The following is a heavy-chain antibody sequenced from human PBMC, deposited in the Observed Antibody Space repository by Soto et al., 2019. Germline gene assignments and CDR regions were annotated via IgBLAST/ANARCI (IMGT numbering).Heavy chain of an antibody. J-gene: IGHJ6*02. Sequence: GASVKVSCKASGGTFSSYAISWVRQAPGQGLEWMGGIIPIFGTANYAQKFQGRVTITADESTSTAYMELSSLRSEDTAVYYCARGGYNWNYGPYYYYGMDVWGQGTTVTVSS. V-gene: IGHV1-69*13. CDR3: ARGGYNWNYGPYYYYGMDV. CDR2: IIPIFGTA. D-gene: IGHD1-7*01. CDR1: GGTFSSYA.